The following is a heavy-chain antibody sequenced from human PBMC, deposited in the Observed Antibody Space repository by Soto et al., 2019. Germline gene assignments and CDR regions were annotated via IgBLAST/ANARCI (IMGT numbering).Heavy chain of an antibody. J-gene: IGHJ4*02. CDR1: GYTFTGYS. V-gene: IGHV1-2*04. Sequence: ASVKVSCKASGYTFTGYSMRWVRQAPGQGLEWMGWINPNSGGTNYAQKFQGWVTMTRDTSISTAYMELSRLRSDDTAVYYCARGGWQYQLLTFDYWGQGALVTVSS. CDR3: ARGGWQYQLLTFDY. D-gene: IGHD2-2*01. CDR2: INPNSGGT.